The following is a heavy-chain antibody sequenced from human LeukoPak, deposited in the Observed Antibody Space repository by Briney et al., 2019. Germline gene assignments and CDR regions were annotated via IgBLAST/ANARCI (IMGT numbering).Heavy chain of an antibody. J-gene: IGHJ4*02. CDR1: GYTFSHYA. Sequence: ASVKVSCKASGYTFSHYAMRWVRQAPGQRLEWMGWINAGNGDTKYSLKFRGRVTITRDTSASTAYMELSSLRSEDTAVYYCARVYYYGSGNIREIGYWGQGTLVTVSS. D-gene: IGHD3-10*01. V-gene: IGHV1-3*01. CDR3: ARVYYYGSGNIREIGY. CDR2: INAGNGDT.